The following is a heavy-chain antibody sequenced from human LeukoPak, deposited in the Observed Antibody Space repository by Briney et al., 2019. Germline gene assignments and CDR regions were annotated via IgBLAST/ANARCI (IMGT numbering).Heavy chain of an antibody. Sequence: SETLSLTCTVSSASISSYYWGWIRQSPGKGLEWIGYIQNTGSINYNPSLKSRVTISVDTSKNQFSLKLSSVTAADTAVYYCARMASGASGRFYYYHMDVWGKGTTVTVSS. V-gene: IGHV4-59*01. CDR2: IQNTGSI. J-gene: IGHJ6*03. CDR1: SASISSYY. CDR3: ARMASGASGRFYYYHMDV. D-gene: IGHD6-19*01.